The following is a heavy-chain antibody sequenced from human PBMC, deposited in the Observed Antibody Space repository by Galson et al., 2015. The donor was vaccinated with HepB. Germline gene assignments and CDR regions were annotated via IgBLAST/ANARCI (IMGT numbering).Heavy chain of an antibody. CDR2: ISSSSSYI. CDR3: ARGNYGDYVAYWYFDL. CDR1: GFTFSSYS. J-gene: IGHJ2*01. D-gene: IGHD4-17*01. Sequence: SLRLSCAASGFTFSSYSMNWVRQAPGKGLEWVSSISSSSSYIYYADSVKGRFTISRDNAKNSLYLQMNSLRAEDTAVYYCARGNYGDYVAYWYFDLWGRGTLVTVSS. V-gene: IGHV3-21*01.